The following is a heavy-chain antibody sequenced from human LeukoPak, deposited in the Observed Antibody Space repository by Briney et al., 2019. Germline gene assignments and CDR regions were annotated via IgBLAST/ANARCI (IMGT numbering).Heavy chain of an antibody. CDR3: AKNLNGGNTHSDY. D-gene: IGHD4-23*01. V-gene: IGHV3-23*01. Sequence: GGSLRLSCAASGFIFSSYAMNWVRKAPGKGLVWLSTICGGDTSTFYADSVKGRVTISRDNSKNTLYLQMNNLRAEDTAVYYCAKNLNGGNTHSDYWGQGTLVTVSS. J-gene: IGHJ4*02. CDR2: ICGGDTST. CDR1: GFIFSSYA.